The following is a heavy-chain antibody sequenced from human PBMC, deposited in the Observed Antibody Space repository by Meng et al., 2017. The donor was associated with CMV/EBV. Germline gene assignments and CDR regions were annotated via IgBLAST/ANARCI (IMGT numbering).Heavy chain of an antibody. CDR1: GFTFDDYA. D-gene: IGHD3-3*01. V-gene: IGHV3-9*01. J-gene: IGHJ6*02. CDR3: AREGEVTIFGVVIYYYYGMDV. Sequence: SLKISCAASGFTFDDYAMHWVRQAPGKGLEWVSGISWNSGSIGYADSVKGRFTISRDNAKNSLYLQMNSLRAEDTAVYYCAREGEVTIFGVVIYYYYGMDVWGQGTTVTVSS. CDR2: ISWNSGSI.